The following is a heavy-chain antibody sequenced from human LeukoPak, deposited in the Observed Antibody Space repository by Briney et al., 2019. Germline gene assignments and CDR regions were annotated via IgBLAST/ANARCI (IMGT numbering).Heavy chain of an antibody. CDR1: GGSISSYY. CDR3: ARRYASADLDAFNI. D-gene: IGHD3-10*01. V-gene: IGHV4-59*01. Sequence: SETLSLTCTVSGGSISSYYWSWIRQPPGKGLEWIGYIHYSGSTNYNPSLKSRISMSVDTSKNQFSLKLNSVTAADTAVYYCARRYASADLDAFNIWGQGTMVTVSS. CDR2: IHYSGST. J-gene: IGHJ3*02.